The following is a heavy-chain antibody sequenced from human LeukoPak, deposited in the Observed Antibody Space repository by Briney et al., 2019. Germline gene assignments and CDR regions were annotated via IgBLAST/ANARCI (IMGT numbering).Heavy chain of an antibody. J-gene: IGHJ6*03. V-gene: IGHV4-34*01. D-gene: IGHD2-2*01. Sequence: PSETLSLTCAVYGGSFSGYYWSWIRQPPGKGLEWIGEINHSGSTNYNPSLKSRVTISVDTSKNQFSLKLSSVTAADTAVYYCARGCSSTSCYYYYYMDVWGKGTTVTISS. CDR1: GGSFSGYY. CDR3: ARGCSSTSCYYYYYMDV. CDR2: INHSGST.